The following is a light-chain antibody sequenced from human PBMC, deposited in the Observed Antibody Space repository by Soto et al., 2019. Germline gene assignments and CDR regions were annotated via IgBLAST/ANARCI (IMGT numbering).Light chain of an antibody. CDR2: WAS. V-gene: IGKV4-1*01. J-gene: IGKJ3*01. Sequence: DIVMTQSPDSLAVSLGERATISCRSSQSLSYNSNNRTRLAWYQQRPGQSPKLLIYWASTRESGVPDRFSGSRCVTDSTLTISSLQAADVAVYYGEHYYIPPLTFGPGTQVDLK. CDR1: QSLSYNSNNRTR. CDR3: EHYYIPPLT.